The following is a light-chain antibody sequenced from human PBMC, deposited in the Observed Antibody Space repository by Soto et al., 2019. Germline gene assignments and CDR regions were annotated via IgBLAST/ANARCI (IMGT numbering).Light chain of an antibody. CDR3: QTWDTGPQVV. CDR1: SGHSNYA. Sequence: QPVLSQSPSASASLGASVKVTCTLSSGHSNYAIAWHQQQPETGPRFLMKLNSDGSHTKGDEIPDRLSGSISGVERYLTISSLQSEDEADYYCQTWDTGPQVVFGGGTKLTVL. CDR2: LNSDGSH. J-gene: IGLJ2*01. V-gene: IGLV4-69*01.